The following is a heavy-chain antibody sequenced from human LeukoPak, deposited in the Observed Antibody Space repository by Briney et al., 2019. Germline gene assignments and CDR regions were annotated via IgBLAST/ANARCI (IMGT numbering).Heavy chain of an antibody. Sequence: GGSLRLSCAASGFTFSDYYMSWIRQAPGKGLEWVSYISSSSSYTNYADSVKGRFTISRDNAKNSLYLQMNSLRAEDTAVYYCARDKREYSGYDYDYWGQGTRATVSS. J-gene: IGHJ4*02. CDR3: ARDKREYSGYDYDY. CDR1: GFTFSDYY. CDR2: ISSSSSYT. V-gene: IGHV3-11*06. D-gene: IGHD5-12*01.